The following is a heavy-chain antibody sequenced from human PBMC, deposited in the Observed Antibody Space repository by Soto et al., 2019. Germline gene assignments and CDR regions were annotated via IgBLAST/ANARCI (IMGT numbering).Heavy chain of an antibody. CDR2: ISPYIDNT. Sequence: ASVKVSCKASGFSLSDDGINWMRQAPGQGLDWVGWISPYIDNTNYAQKFQDRVTLATDTSTSTAYMELRSLRSDDTAVYYCAKSEFPASRGGWFATGGQGTLVTVSS. CDR3: AKSEFPASRGGWFAT. J-gene: IGHJ5*02. CDR1: GFSLSDDG. V-gene: IGHV1-18*01. D-gene: IGHD2-15*01.